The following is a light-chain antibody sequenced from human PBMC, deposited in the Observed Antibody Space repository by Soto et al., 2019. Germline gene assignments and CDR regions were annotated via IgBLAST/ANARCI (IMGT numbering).Light chain of an antibody. V-gene: IGKV3-11*01. CDR2: DAS. J-gene: IGKJ4*01. Sequence: EIVLTQSPSTLSLSPGERATLSCRASQSVSIYLAWYQQKPGQAPRLLIYDASNRATGLPARFSGSGSGTDFTLTISRLAPEDFAVYYCQQRSNWPTFGGGTKVEIK. CDR1: QSVSIY. CDR3: QQRSNWPT.